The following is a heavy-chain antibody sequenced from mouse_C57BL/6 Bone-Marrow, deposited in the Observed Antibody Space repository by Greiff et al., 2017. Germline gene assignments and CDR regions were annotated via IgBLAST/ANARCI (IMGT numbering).Heavy chain of an antibody. V-gene: IGHV8-8*01. Sequence: QVQLKESGPGILQPSQTLSLTCSFSGFSLSTFGMGVGWIRQPSGKGLEWLAHIWWDDDKYYNPALKSRLTISKDTSKNQVFLKIANVDTADTATYYCARMRDYYGSSCYFDYWGQGTTLTVSS. CDR2: IWWDDDK. D-gene: IGHD1-1*01. J-gene: IGHJ2*01. CDR3: ARMRDYYGSSCYFDY. CDR1: GFSLSTFGMG.